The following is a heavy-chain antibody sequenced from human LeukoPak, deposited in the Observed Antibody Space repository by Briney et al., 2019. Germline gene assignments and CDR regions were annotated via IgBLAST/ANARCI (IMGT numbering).Heavy chain of an antibody. CDR3: AKGPLPILGY. Sequence: GGSLRLSCAASGFTFSSYEMNWVRQAPGKGLEWVSYISSSGSTIYYADSVKGRFTISRDNTKNSLYLQMNSLRAEDTAEYYCAKGPLPILGYWGQGTLVTVSS. CDR2: ISSSGSTI. CDR1: GFTFSSYE. J-gene: IGHJ4*02. D-gene: IGHD1-26*01. V-gene: IGHV3-48*03.